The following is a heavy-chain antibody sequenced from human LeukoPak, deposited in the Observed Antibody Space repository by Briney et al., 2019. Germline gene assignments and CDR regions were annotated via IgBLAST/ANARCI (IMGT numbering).Heavy chain of an antibody. Sequence: SETLSLTCTVSGGSISSSSYYWGWIRQPPGKGLEWIGSIYYSGSTNYSPPLKSRVTISVDTSKNQFSLKLSSVTAADTAVYYCARSIYNILTGYSPYFDSWGQGTLVTVSS. J-gene: IGHJ4*02. CDR3: ARSIYNILTGYSPYFDS. CDR1: GGSISSSSYY. V-gene: IGHV4-39*07. D-gene: IGHD3-9*01. CDR2: IYYSGST.